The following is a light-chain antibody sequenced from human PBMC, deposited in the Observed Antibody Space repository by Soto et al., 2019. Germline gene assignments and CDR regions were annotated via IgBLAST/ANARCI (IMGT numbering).Light chain of an antibody. J-gene: IGLJ1*01. CDR1: NSNIGAGFG. CDR3: SSYSSSSTFYV. Sequence: QSVLTQPPSVTGAPGQRITISCTGSNSNIGAGFGVHWYQQFPGTALKLLTYVNTTRPSGVPDRFSASKSGTSASLAITGLREEDEADYFCSSYSSSSTFYVLGAGTKVTVL. CDR2: VNT. V-gene: IGLV1-40*01.